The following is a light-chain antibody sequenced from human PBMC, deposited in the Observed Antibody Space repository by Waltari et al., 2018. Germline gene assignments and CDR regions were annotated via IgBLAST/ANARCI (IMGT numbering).Light chain of an antibody. CDR2: GAS. V-gene: IGKV3-15*01. J-gene: IGKJ1*01. Sequence: VVTQSPATLSVSPGERAIPPCRASQSGSSNLAWYQQNPGQAPRLLIYGASARAIGIPARFSGSGSGTEFTLTISSLQSEDFAVYYCQQYNGWPPWTFGQGTRVEIK. CDR1: QSGSSN. CDR3: QQYNGWPPWT.